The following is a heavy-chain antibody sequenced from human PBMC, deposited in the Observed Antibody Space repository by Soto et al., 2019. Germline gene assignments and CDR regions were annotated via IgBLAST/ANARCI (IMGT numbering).Heavy chain of an antibody. Sequence: ASVKVSCKASGYTFTSYCISWVRQAPGQGLEWMGWISAYNGNTNYAQKLQGRVTMTTDTSTSTAYMELRSLRSDDTAVYYCARDLSVPAAIFLRRNWFDPWGQGTLVTVSS. CDR2: ISAYNGNT. CDR1: GYTFTSYC. V-gene: IGHV1-18*04. D-gene: IGHD2-2*02. CDR3: ARDLSVPAAIFLRRNWFDP. J-gene: IGHJ5*02.